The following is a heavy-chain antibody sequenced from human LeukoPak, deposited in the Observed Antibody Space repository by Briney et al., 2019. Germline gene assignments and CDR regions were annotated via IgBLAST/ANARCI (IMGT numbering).Heavy chain of an antibody. D-gene: IGHD5-18*01. CDR3: AKGIQVFISYGFDY. V-gene: IGHV3-9*01. J-gene: IGHJ4*02. Sequence: GGSLRLSCAASGFTFDDYAMHWVRQAPGKGLEWVSGISWNSGSIGYADSVKGRFTISRDNAKNSLYLQMNSLRAEDTALYYCAKGIQVFISYGFDYWGQGTLVTVSS. CDR2: ISWNSGSI. CDR1: GFTFDDYA.